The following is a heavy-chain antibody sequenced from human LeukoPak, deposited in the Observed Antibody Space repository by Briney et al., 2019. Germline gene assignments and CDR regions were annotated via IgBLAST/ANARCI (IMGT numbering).Heavy chain of an antibody. CDR2: IIPIFDTA. CDR3: ARTVRGYRSFDY. Sequence: SVKVSFKASGGTFSSYAISWVRQAPGQGREWMGGIIPIFDTANYAQKFQGRVTITADKSTSTAYMELSSLRSEDTAVYYCARTVRGYRSFDYWGQGTLVTVSS. V-gene: IGHV1-69*06. D-gene: IGHD5-18*01. J-gene: IGHJ4*02. CDR1: GGTFSSYA.